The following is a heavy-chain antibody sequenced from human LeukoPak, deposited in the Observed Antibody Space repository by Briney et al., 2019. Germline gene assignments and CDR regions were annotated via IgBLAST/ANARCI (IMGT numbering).Heavy chain of an antibody. D-gene: IGHD5-18*01. J-gene: IGHJ4*02. CDR3: ARDGSDRGYSYGYDY. CDR2: INPNSGGT. Sequence: ASVKVSCKASGYTFTSYYMHWVRQAPGQGLEWMGWINPNSGGTNYAQKFQGRVTMTRDTSISTAYMELSRLRSDDTAVYYCARDGSDRGYSYGYDYWGQGTLVTVSS. V-gene: IGHV1-2*02. CDR1: GYTFTSYY.